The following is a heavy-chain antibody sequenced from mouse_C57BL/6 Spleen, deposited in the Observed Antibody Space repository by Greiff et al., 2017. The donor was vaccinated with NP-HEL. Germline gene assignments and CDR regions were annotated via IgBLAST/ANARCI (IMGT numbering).Heavy chain of an antibody. D-gene: IGHD1-1*01. J-gene: IGHJ1*03. CDR3: ARKGGNYYGSIYYWYFDV. Sequence: EVQLQQSGPELVKPGASVKISCKASGYSFTGYYMNWVKQSPEKSLEWIGEINPSTGGTTYNQKFKAKATLTVDKSSSTAYMQLKSLTSEDSAVYYCARKGGNYYGSIYYWYFDVWGTGTTVTVSS. CDR2: INPSTGGT. V-gene: IGHV1-42*01. CDR1: GYSFTGYY.